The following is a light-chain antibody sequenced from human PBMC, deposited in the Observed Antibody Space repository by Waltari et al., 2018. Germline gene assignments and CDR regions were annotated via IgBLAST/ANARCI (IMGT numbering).Light chain of an antibody. Sequence: AIRMTQSPSSFSASKGDRVTIACRANQSISSYLAWYQQKSGEAPKLLIYASSTLQNGVPSRFSGSGSGTDFTLTINCLQPDEFATYYCQQYYSYPRTFGQGTNVEIK. CDR2: ASS. CDR3: QQYYSYPRT. V-gene: IGKV1-8*01. CDR1: QSISSY. J-gene: IGKJ1*01.